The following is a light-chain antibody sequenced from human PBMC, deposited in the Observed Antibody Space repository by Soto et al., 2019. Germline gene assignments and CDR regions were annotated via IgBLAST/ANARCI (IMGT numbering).Light chain of an antibody. V-gene: IGKV1-5*03. CDR1: QSISSW. CDR2: KAS. CDR3: QQYNSYSSGT. J-gene: IGKJ1*01. Sequence: DIQMTQSPSTLSASVGDRVTITCRASQSISSWLAWYQQKPGKAPKLLIYKASSLESGVPSRFIGSGSGTEFTLTISSLQPDDFATYYCQQYNSYSSGTFGQGTKVEIK.